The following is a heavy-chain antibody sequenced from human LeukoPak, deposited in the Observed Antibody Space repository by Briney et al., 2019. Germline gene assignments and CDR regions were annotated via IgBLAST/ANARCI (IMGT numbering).Heavy chain of an antibody. Sequence: GWSLRLSCAANGFIFSDAWMNWVRQTSGKGLEWVGRIKKKADGGRVDYAAPVKGRVTISRDDSKNTLYLQMNSLKTEDTAVYYCTTDLPFHHSHNGYWGQGTLVTVSS. CDR1: GFIFSDAW. V-gene: IGHV3-15*07. D-gene: IGHD3-22*01. J-gene: IGHJ4*02. CDR2: IKKKADGGRV. CDR3: TTDLPFHHSHNGY.